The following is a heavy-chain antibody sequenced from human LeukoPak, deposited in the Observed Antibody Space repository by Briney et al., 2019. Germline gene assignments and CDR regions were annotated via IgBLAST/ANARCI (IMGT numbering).Heavy chain of an antibody. CDR2: INPSGGST. V-gene: IGHV1-46*01. Sequence: ASVKVSCKASGYTFTSYYMHWVRQAPGQGLEWMGIINPSGGSTSYAQKFQGRVTMTRDTSTSTVYMELSSLRSEDTAVYYCARDMMIAAAGTGGSSWGQGTLVTVSS. J-gene: IGHJ4*02. D-gene: IGHD6-13*01. CDR1: GYTFTSYY. CDR3: ARDMMIAAAGTGGSS.